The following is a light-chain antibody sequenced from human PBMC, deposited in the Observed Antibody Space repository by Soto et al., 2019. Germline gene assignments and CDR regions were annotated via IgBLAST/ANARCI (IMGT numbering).Light chain of an antibody. J-gene: IGKJ1*01. V-gene: IGKV3-20*01. Sequence: EMGLTQSPGTLSLSPGERATLSCRPSQGVSSGYLAWYQQKPGQAPRLLIYGVSSRATGIPDRFSGSGSGTDFTLTISRLEPEDFAVYYCQQYGSSPTFGQGTKVEIK. CDR3: QQYGSSPT. CDR2: GVS. CDR1: QGVSSGY.